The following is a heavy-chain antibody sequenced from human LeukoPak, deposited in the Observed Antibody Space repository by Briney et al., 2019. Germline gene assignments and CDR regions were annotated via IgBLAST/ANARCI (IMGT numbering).Heavy chain of an antibody. D-gene: IGHD2-8*01. Sequence: GGSLRLSCAASGFTFSSYWMSWVRQAPGKGLEWVANIKQDGSEKYSVDSVRGRFTASRDNAKNSLYLQMNSLRAEDTAVYYCARDLRSPGVFDIWGQGTMVTVSS. CDR3: ARDLRSPGVFDI. V-gene: IGHV3-7*01. J-gene: IGHJ3*02. CDR1: GFTFSSYW. CDR2: IKQDGSEK.